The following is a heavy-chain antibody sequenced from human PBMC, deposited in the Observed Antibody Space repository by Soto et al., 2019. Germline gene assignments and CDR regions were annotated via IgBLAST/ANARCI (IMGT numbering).Heavy chain of an antibody. J-gene: IGHJ4*02. Sequence: SVKVSCKASGGTFSSYAISWVRQAPGQGLEWMGGIIPIFGTANYAQKFQGRVTITADESTSTAYMELSSLRSEDTAVYYCARRRYFDWLLTHWGQGTLVTVSS. D-gene: IGHD3-9*01. V-gene: IGHV1-69*13. CDR3: ARRRYFDWLLTH. CDR2: IIPIFGTA. CDR1: GGTFSSYA.